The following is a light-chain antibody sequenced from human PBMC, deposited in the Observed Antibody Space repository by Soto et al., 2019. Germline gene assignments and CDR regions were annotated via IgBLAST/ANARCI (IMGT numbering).Light chain of an antibody. CDR2: YTS. CDR3: QQYNSWPLT. J-gene: IGKJ4*01. V-gene: IGKV3-11*01. CDR1: QYVGTR. Sequence: EIVLTQSPATLSSSPGETATLSCRASQYVGTRLAWYQHKPGQAPRLLIYYTSNRATGIPARFSGSGSGTDFTLTISSLQSEDFAVYYCQQYNSWPLTFGGGTKVDIK.